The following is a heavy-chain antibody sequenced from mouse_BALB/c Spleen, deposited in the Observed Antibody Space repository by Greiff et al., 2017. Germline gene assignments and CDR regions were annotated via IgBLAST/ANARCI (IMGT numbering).Heavy chain of an antibody. CDR3: ATSWDTWFAY. V-gene: IGHV1-18*01. Sequence: VQLKESGPELVKPGASVKIPCKASGYTFTDYNMDWVKQSHGKSLEWIGDINPNNGGTIYNQKFKGKATLTVDKSSSTAYMELRSLTSEDTAVYYCATSWDTWFAYWGQGTLVTVSA. CDR1: GYTFTDYN. D-gene: IGHD4-1*01. CDR2: INPNNGGT. J-gene: IGHJ3*01.